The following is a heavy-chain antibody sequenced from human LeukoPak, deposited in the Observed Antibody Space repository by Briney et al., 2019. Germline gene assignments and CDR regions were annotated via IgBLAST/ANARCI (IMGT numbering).Heavy chain of an antibody. CDR2: IDSDGSTT. CDR1: GFTFSVYW. Sequence: GGSLRLSCEASGFTFSVYWMHWVRQVPGKGLVWVSRIDSDGSTTNYADSVKGRFTISRDNSKNTLYLQMNSLRAEDTAVYYCARAPGIAAAGSVYWGQGTLVTVSS. CDR3: ARAPGIAAAGSVY. D-gene: IGHD6-13*01. J-gene: IGHJ4*02. V-gene: IGHV3-74*01.